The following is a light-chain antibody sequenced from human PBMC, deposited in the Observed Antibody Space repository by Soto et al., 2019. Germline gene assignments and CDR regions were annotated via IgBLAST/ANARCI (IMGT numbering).Light chain of an antibody. J-gene: IGKJ1*01. V-gene: IGKV2-28*01. CDR1: QSLLQSNGYNY. CDR3: MQSQQTPRT. Sequence: DIVMTQSPLSLPVTPGEPASISCSSSQSLLQSNGYNYLDWYLQKPGQSPQLLIFFGSYRASGVPDGFSGSGSGTDFTLKIRSVDAEDVGIYYSMQSQQTPRTFGQGTRVEIK. CDR2: FGS.